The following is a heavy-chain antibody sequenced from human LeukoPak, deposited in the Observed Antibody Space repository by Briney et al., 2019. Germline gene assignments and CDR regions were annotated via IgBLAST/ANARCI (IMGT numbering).Heavy chain of an antibody. D-gene: IGHD3-22*01. J-gene: IGHJ4*02. V-gene: IGHV1-2*02. Sequence: ASVKVSCKPSGYTFIVHYLHWVRQAPGQGLESLGWIDPDTGDTNYPQKFQGRVTMTRDTSSSTAYMELNRLRSDDTAVYYCARAGHNSNSGGYDFWGLGTLVTVSS. CDR3: ARAGHNSNSGGYDF. CDR2: IDPDTGDT. CDR1: GYTFIVHY.